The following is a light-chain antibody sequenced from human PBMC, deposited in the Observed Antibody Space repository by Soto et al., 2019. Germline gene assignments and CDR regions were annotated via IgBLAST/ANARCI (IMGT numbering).Light chain of an antibody. V-gene: IGKV3D-15*01. J-gene: IGKJ1*01. CDR3: PKLNNWPPT. Sequence: EIVMTQSPATLSVSPGERATLSCRASQSVSGNLAWYQQKPGQAPRLLIYGASTRATGIPARFSGSGSGTASTLTISSLQSEDFAVSYCPKLNNWPPTFGQGTKVEIK. CDR1: QSVSGN. CDR2: GAS.